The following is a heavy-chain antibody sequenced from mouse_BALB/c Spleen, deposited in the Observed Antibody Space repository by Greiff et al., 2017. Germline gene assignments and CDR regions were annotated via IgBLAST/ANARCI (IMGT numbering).Heavy chain of an antibody. CDR1: GFTFSSFG. D-gene: IGHD1-3*01. J-gene: IGHJ4*01. CDR2: ISSGSSTI. CDR3: ARGGVDYAMDY. Sequence: VQLKESGGGLVQPGGSRKLSCAASGFTFSSFGMHWVRQAPEKGLEWVAYISSGSSTIYYADTVKGRFTISRDNPKNTLFLQMTSLRSEDTAMYYCARGGVDYAMDYWGQGTSVTVSS. V-gene: IGHV5-17*02.